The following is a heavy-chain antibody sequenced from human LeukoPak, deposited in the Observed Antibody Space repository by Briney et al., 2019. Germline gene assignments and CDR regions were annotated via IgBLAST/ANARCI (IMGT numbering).Heavy chain of an antibody. J-gene: IGHJ1*01. CDR1: GGTFSSYA. V-gene: IGHV1-69*13. Sequence: ASVKVSCKASGGTFSSYATSWVRQAPGQGLEWMGGIIPIFGTANYAQKFQGRVTITADESTSTAYMELSSLRSEDTAVYYCARAPGYYYDSSGYFWHFQHWGQGTLVTVSS. D-gene: IGHD3-22*01. CDR2: IIPIFGTA. CDR3: ARAPGYYYDSSGYFWHFQH.